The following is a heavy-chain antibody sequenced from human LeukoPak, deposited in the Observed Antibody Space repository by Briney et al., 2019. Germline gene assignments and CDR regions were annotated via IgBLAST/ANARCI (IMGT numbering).Heavy chain of an antibody. CDR3: ARDFRFLEDY. D-gene: IGHD3-3*01. CDR1: GFTFDDYA. Sequence: GGSLRLSCAASGFTFDDYAMHWVRQAPGEGLEWVSCISWDSDIIAYAASVKGRFTISRDNAKNSLYLQMNSLRAEDTAVYYCARDFRFLEDYWGQGTLVTVSS. J-gene: IGHJ4*02. V-gene: IGHV3-9*01. CDR2: ISWDSDII.